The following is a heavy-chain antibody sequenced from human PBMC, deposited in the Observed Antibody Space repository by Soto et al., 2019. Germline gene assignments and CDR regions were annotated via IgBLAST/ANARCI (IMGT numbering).Heavy chain of an antibody. CDR2: ISTSNGNT. CDR1: GYTFTSYG. D-gene: IGHD2-15*01. CDR3: ARVTRLGGYYYGMDV. V-gene: IGHV1-18*04. J-gene: IGHJ6*02. Sequence: QVQLVQSGAEVKKPGASVKVSGKASGYTFTSYGITWVRQAPGQGLEWMGWISTSNGNTNYAQKIQGRGTMTTDTSTSTAYMELRSLRSDDTAKYYCARVTRLGGYYYGMDVWGQGTTVTVSS.